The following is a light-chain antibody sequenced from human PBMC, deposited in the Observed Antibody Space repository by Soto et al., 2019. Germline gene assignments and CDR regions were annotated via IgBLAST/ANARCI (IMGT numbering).Light chain of an antibody. CDR1: TSNIGSYH. CDR2: DTD. J-gene: IGLJ2*01. V-gene: IGLV1-51*01. CDR3: GTWDTGLNIVL. Sequence: QSVLTQPPSMSAAPGQRVTISCSGSTSNIGSYHVSWYQHLPGTAPKVLIYDTDKRPSGIPDRFSGSKSGTSATLRITGLQAGDEADYYCGTWDTGLNIVLFGGGTKLTVL.